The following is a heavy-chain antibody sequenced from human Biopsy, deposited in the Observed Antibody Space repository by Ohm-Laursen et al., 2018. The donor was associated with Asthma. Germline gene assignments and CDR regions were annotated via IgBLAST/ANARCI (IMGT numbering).Heavy chain of an antibody. Sequence: LSLTCTVSGDSITSGGCCWNWIRQHPGKGLEWIGYIHHSGTSYFNPSLKSRVSFSRDTSKNQFSLRLSSVTAADTAMYYCARIPRRSGSYFVDYWGRGTLVTVSS. J-gene: IGHJ4*02. V-gene: IGHV4-31*03. CDR1: GDSITSGGCC. D-gene: IGHD3-22*01. CDR2: IHHSGTS. CDR3: ARIPRRSGSYFVDY.